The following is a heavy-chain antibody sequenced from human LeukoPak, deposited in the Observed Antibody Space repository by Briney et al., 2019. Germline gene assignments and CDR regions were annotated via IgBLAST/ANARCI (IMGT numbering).Heavy chain of an antibody. CDR2: IWFDGSNK. Sequence: GGSLRLSCAASGFIFSNDAMHWVRQAPGKGLEWVAFIWFDGSNKHYADSVKGRFTISRDNAKNSLYLQMNSLRVEDTAFYYCAKDNRRHYTSGPNPDSLHWGQGALVTVSS. J-gene: IGHJ4*02. CDR3: AKDNRRHYTSGPNPDSLH. D-gene: IGHD6-19*01. V-gene: IGHV3-33*03. CDR1: GFIFSNDA.